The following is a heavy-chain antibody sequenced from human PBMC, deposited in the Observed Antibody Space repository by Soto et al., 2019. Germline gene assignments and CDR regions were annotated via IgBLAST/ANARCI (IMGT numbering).Heavy chain of an antibody. V-gene: IGHV4-31*03. D-gene: IGHD3-10*01. CDR1: GGSISNSANH. J-gene: IGHJ5*02. CDR2: IYYSGGT. Sequence: QVQLQESGPGLVRPSQTLSLSCTVSGGSISNSANHWSWIRQHPGEGLEWIGYIYYSGGTYYSPFLQGRVTMSIDASKNQFSLKLSSVTAADTAVYYCAKGVRGVPNWFDPWGQGTLVTVSS. CDR3: AKGVRGVPNWFDP.